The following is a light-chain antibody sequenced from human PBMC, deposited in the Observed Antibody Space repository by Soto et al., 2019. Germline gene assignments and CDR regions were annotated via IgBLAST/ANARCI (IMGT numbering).Light chain of an antibody. CDR3: SSYTTAYTQV. J-gene: IGLJ3*02. CDR1: SSDVGGYNF. Sequence: QSVLTQPPSASGSPGQSVTISCTGTSSDVGGYNFVSWYQQHPGKAPKLIIYEVTKRPSGVPDRFSGSKSGNTASLTVSGLQAEDEADYYCSSYTTAYTQVFGGGTKLTVL. V-gene: IGLV2-8*01. CDR2: EVT.